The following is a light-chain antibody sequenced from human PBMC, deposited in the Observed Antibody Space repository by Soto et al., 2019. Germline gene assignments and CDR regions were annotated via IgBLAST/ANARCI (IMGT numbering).Light chain of an antibody. CDR2: DAT. CDR1: QDISNY. J-gene: IGKJ4*01. CDR3: QQYDNLPIT. Sequence: DIQMTQSPSSLSASVGDRVTITCQASQDISNYLNWYQQKPGKATKLLIYDATNLETGVPSRFSGSGSGTDFTFTISSLQPEDIATYYWQQYDNLPITFGGGTKVEIK. V-gene: IGKV1-33*01.